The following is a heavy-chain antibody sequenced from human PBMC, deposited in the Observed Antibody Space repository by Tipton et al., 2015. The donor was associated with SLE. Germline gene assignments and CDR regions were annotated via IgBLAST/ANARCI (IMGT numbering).Heavy chain of an antibody. D-gene: IGHD2-2*01. J-gene: IGHJ6*03. V-gene: IGHV3-30*02. CDR2: IRYDGSNK. Sequence: SLRLSCAASGFTFSSYGMHWVRQAPGKGLEWVAFIRYDGSNKYYADSVKGRFTISRDNSKNTLYLQMNSLRAEDTAVYYCATYDYYYYYMDVWGKGTTVTVSS. CDR1: GFTFSSYG. CDR3: ATYDYYYYYMDV.